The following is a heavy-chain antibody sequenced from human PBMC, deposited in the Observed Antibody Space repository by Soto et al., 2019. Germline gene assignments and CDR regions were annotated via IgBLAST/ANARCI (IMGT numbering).Heavy chain of an antibody. Sequence: QVQLVQSGAEVKKPGASVKVSCKASGYTFTSYYIHWVRQAPGQGLEWMGIINPSGGSTSYAQKFQGRVTMTRDTSTSTVYMELSSLRSEDTAVYYCARDYYDSSGSLYYFDYWGQGTLVTVSS. CDR2: INPSGGST. D-gene: IGHD3-22*01. V-gene: IGHV1-46*01. J-gene: IGHJ4*02. CDR1: GYTFTSYY. CDR3: ARDYYDSSGSLYYFDY.